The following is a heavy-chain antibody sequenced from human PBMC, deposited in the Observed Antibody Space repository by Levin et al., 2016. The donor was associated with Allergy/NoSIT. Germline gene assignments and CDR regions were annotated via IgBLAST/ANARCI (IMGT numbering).Heavy chain of an antibody. Sequence: GESLKISCAASGFTFSSYAMSWVRQAPGKGLEWVSAISGSGGSTYYADSVKGRFTISRDNSKNTLYLQMNSLRAEDTAVYYCAKGWNYYYYYMDVWGKGTTVTVSS. D-gene: IGHD2-15*01. CDR1: GFTFSSYA. CDR2: ISGSGGST. CDR3: AKGWNYYYYYMDV. V-gene: IGHV3-23*01. J-gene: IGHJ6*03.